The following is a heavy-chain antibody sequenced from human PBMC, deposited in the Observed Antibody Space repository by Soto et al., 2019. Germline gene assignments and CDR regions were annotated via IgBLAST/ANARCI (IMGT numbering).Heavy chain of an antibody. CDR1: GCSISSYY. Sequence: PSETLSLTCTVSGCSISSYYWCWFRQPPGKGLEWIGSIYYSGSTYYNPSLKSRVTVSVDTSKNQFSLKLSPVTAADTAVYYCARHPSDFWFDPWGQGTLVTVSS. CDR2: IYYSGST. J-gene: IGHJ5*02. CDR3: ARHPSDFWFDP. V-gene: IGHV4-39*01. D-gene: IGHD2-21*02.